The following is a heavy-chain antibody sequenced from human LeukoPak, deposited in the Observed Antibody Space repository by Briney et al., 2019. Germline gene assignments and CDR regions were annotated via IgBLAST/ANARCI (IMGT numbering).Heavy chain of an antibody. D-gene: IGHD2-15*01. J-gene: IGHJ6*02. CDR3: ARDRWELLSNSYHYCGLDV. V-gene: IGHV3-7*01. CDR2: IKQDGSEK. Sequence: GGSLRLSCAASGFTFSNYWMSWVRQAPGKGLEWVANIKQDGSEKCYVDSAKGRFTISRDNAKNSLYLQMNSLRAEDTAVYYCARDRWELLSNSYHYCGLDVWGQGTTVTVSS. CDR1: GFTFSNYW.